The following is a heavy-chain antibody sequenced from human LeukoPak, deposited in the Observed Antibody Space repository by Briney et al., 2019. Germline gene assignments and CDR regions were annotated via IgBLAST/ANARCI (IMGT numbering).Heavy chain of an antibody. CDR3: ARDDGVYSSGPYFQH. CDR2: IYYSGST. J-gene: IGHJ1*01. D-gene: IGHD6-19*01. V-gene: IGHV4-61*08. Sequence: SETLSLTCTVSGGSISSGDYYWSWIRQPPGKGLEWIGYIYYSGSTNYNPSLKSRVTISVDTSKNQFSLKLSSVTAADTAVYYCARDDGVYSSGPYFQHWGQGTLVTVSS. CDR1: GGSISSGDYY.